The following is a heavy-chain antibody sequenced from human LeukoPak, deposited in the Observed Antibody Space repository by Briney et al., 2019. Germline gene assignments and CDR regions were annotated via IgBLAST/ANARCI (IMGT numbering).Heavy chain of an antibody. Sequence: ASVKVSCKASGYTFRDYDVNWVRQAPGQGLEWMGWMNPTSGDTGYAQKFQGRVTMTRSMSRNTAYMELSRLRSEDTAVYFCARVVMKAFYHYYMDVWGKGTTIIISS. CDR3: ARVVMKAFYHYYMDV. CDR1: GYTFRDYD. V-gene: IGHV1-8*01. J-gene: IGHJ6*03. D-gene: IGHD2-21*01. CDR2: MNPTSGDT.